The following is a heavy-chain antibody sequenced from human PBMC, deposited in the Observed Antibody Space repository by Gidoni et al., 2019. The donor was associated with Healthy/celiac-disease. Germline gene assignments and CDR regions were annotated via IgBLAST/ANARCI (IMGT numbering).Heavy chain of an antibody. CDR2: ISSSGSTI. J-gene: IGHJ4*02. CDR1: GFTFSDYY. Sequence: QVQLVESGGGWVKPGGYLRLTCEASGFTFSDYYMSWTRQAPGKGLVWVSYISSSGSTIYYADSVKGRFTISRDNAKTSLYLQMTSLRAEDTAVYYCARGIVLMVYESWGQGTLVTVSS. V-gene: IGHV3-11*01. CDR3: ARGIVLMVYES. D-gene: IGHD2-8*01.